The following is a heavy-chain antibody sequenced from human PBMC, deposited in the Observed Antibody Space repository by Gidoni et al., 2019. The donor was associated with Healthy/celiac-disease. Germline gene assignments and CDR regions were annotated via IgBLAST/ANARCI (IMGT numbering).Heavy chain of an antibody. Sequence: QVQLQESGPGLVKPSQTLSLTCTVSGGSISSGSYYWSWIRQPAGKGLEWIGRIYTSGSTNYNPSLKSRVTISVDTSKNQFSLKLSSVTAADTAVYYCARDSSLGAYYDILTGYSYYFDYWGQGTLVTVSS. J-gene: IGHJ4*02. CDR1: GGSISSGSYY. D-gene: IGHD3-9*01. CDR3: ARDSSLGAYYDILTGYSYYFDY. CDR2: IYTSGST. V-gene: IGHV4-61*02.